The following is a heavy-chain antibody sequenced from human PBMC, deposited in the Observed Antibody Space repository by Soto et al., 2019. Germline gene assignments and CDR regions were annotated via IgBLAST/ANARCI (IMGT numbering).Heavy chain of an antibody. D-gene: IGHD3-22*01. Sequence: HPGGSLRLSCAASGFSFSSYGMHWVRQAPGKGLEWVAVISYDGSNKYYADSVKGRFTISRDNSKNTLYLQMNSLRAEDTAVYYCAKDFQYYYDSSGYYLRYWGQGTLVTVSS. CDR2: ISYDGSNK. J-gene: IGHJ4*02. CDR1: GFSFSSYG. CDR3: AKDFQYYYDSSGYYLRY. V-gene: IGHV3-30*18.